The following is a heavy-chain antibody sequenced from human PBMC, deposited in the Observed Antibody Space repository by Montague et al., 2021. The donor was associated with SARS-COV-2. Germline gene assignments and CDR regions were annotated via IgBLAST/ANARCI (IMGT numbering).Heavy chain of an antibody. J-gene: IGHJ4*02. CDR1: GFTFSTFW. CDR3: ADDHSRIEIGYVQGH. Sequence: SLRLSCAASGFTFSTFWMTWLRQAPGKGLGWVAHINTDGSQKSYLDSVKGRFNISRDNTKESVYLEMSSLRAEDTAVYYCADDHSRIEIGYVQGHWGQGTLVTVSS. D-gene: IGHD3-22*01. V-gene: IGHV3-7*03. CDR2: INTDGSQK.